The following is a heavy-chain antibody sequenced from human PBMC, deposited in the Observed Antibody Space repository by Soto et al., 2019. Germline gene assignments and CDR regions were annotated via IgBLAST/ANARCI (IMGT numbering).Heavy chain of an antibody. V-gene: IGHV1-2*04. CDR3: ARGAGYSYGYEYNWFDP. D-gene: IGHD5-18*01. CDR2: INPNSGGT. CDR1: GYTFPGDY. Sequence: ASVNVSCKASGYTFPGDYMHWGRQAPGQGLEWMGWINPNSGGTNYAQKFQGWVTMTRDTSISTAYMELSRLRSDDTAVYYCARGAGYSYGYEYNWFDPWGQGTLVTVSS. J-gene: IGHJ5*02.